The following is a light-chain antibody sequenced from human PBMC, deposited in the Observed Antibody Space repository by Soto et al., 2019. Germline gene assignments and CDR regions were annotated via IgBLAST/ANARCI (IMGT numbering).Light chain of an antibody. Sequence: QSVLTQPPSASGTPGQRVTISCSGSSSNIGGNAVNWYQQHPGKAPKLMIYEGSKRPSGVSNRFSGSKSGNTASLTISGLQAEDEADYYCCSYAGSSTWVFGGGTKLTVL. V-gene: IGLV2-23*01. CDR1: SSNIGGNA. CDR2: EGS. J-gene: IGLJ3*02. CDR3: CSYAGSSTWV.